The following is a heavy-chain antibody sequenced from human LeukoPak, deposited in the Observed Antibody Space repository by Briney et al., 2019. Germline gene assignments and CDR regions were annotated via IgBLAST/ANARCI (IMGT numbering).Heavy chain of an antibody. Sequence: PSETLSLTCTVSGGSISSYYWSWIRQPPGKGLEWIGYIYYSGSTNYNPSLKSRVTISVDTSKNQFSLKLSSVTAADTAVYYCARANSYVHAFDYWGQGTLVTASS. CDR1: GGSISSYY. CDR2: IYYSGST. J-gene: IGHJ4*02. CDR3: ARANSYVHAFDY. V-gene: IGHV4-59*01. D-gene: IGHD5-18*01.